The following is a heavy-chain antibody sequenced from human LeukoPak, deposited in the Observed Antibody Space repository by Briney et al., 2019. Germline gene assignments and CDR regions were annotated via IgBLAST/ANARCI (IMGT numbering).Heavy chain of an antibody. CDR1: GGSISSSGYY. CDR2: IYYTGTT. Sequence: SETLSLTCTVSGGSISSSGYYWGWIRQPPGKGLESIGSIYYTGTTSYNPSLKSRLTISVDTSKNQFSLRLSSVTAADTAMYYCSRYSSSWYNDYWGQGTLVTVSS. CDR3: SRYSSSWYNDY. J-gene: IGHJ4*02. D-gene: IGHD6-13*01. V-gene: IGHV4-39*03.